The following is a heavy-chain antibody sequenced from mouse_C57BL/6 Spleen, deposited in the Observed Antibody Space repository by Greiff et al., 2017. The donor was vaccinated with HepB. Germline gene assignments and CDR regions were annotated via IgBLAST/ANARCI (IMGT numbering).Heavy chain of an antibody. CDR1: GYSITSGYY. V-gene: IGHV3-6*01. CDR2: ISYDGSN. Sequence: VQLKESGPGLVKPSQSLSLTCSVTGYSITSGYYWNWIRQFPGNKLEWMGYISYDGSNNYNPPLKNRISITRDTSKNQFFLKLNSVTTEDTATYYCAHGNYVDYWGQGTTLTVSS. D-gene: IGHD2-1*01. J-gene: IGHJ2*01. CDR3: AHGNYVDY.